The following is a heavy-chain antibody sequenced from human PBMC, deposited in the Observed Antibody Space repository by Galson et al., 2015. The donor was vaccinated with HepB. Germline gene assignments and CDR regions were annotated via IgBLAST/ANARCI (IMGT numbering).Heavy chain of an antibody. D-gene: IGHD4-23*01. Sequence: SVKVSCKASGGTFSSYAISWVRQAPGQGLEWMGGIIPIFGTANYAQKFQGRVTITADESTSTAYMELSSLRSEDTAVYYCARGGGRTTVVLPDYWGQGTLVTVSS. CDR1: GGTFSSYA. CDR3: ARGGGRTTVVLPDY. V-gene: IGHV1-69*13. J-gene: IGHJ4*02. CDR2: IIPIFGTA.